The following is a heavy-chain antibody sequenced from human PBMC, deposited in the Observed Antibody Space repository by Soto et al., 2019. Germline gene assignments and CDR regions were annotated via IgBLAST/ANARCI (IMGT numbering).Heavy chain of an antibody. V-gene: IGHV1-69*02. CDR2: IIPILGIA. CDR3: ARVWFGDLETDAFDI. J-gene: IGHJ3*02. D-gene: IGHD3-10*01. CDR1: GGTFSSYT. Sequence: QVQLVQSGAEVKKPGSSVKVSCKASGGTFSSYTISWVRQAPGQGLEWMGRIIPILGIANYAQKFQGRVTITADKSTSTAYMELSSLRSEDTAVYYCARVWFGDLETDAFDIWGQGTMVTVSS.